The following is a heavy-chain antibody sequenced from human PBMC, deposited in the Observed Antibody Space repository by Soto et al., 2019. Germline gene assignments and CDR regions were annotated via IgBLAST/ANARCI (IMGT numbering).Heavy chain of an antibody. CDR1: GLIFSDYH. CDR3: AMLGGWSGGSSGMDV. D-gene: IGHD3-10*01. CDR2: IRRKANSYTT. V-gene: IGHV3-72*01. J-gene: IGHJ6*02. Sequence: EVQLVESGGGLVQPGGSLRLSCAASGLIFSDYHMDWVRQAPGKGLEWVGRIRRKANSYTTEYAASVKGRFTISRDDSTKSLYLQMNSLKSEDTAVYYCAMLGGWSGGSSGMDVWGQGTTVTVSS.